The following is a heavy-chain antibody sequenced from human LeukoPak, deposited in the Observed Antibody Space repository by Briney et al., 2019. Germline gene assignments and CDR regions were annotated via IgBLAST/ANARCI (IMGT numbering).Heavy chain of an antibody. D-gene: IGHD2-21*02. Sequence: ASVKVSCKASNYTFISYSITWVRQAPGQGLEWMGWINPNSGGTNYAQKFQGRVTMTRDTSISTAYMELSRLRSDDTAVYYCARSSVVTAMVHLDYWGQGTLVTVSS. CDR3: ARSSVVTAMVHLDY. CDR2: INPNSGGT. V-gene: IGHV1-2*02. CDR1: NYTFISYS. J-gene: IGHJ4*02.